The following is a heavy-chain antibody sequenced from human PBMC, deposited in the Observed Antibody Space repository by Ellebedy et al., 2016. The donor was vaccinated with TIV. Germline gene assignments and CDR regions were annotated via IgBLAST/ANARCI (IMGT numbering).Heavy chain of an antibody. CDR3: ARIRGFGELPAMDV. Sequence: SGPTLVKPTQTLTLTCTFSGFSLSTSGMCVSWIRQPPGKALEWLALIDWDDDKYYSTSLKTRLTISKDTSKNQVVLTMTNMDPVDTATYHCARIRGFGELPAMDVWGQGTTVTVSS. CDR2: IDWDDDK. CDR1: GFSLSTSGMC. V-gene: IGHV2-70*01. D-gene: IGHD3-10*01. J-gene: IGHJ6*02.